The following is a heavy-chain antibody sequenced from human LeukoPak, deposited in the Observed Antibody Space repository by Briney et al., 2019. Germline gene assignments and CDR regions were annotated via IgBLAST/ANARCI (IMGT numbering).Heavy chain of an antibody. Sequence: AETVSLTCAVYGVSFSGYYWSWIRQPPGKGLEWIGEINHSGSNNYNPSLKSRVTISVDASKNQFSLKLSSVTAADTAVYYCARGRPNWNYFDYWGQGTLVTVSS. V-gene: IGHV4-34*01. CDR2: INHSGSN. CDR3: ARGRPNWNYFDY. D-gene: IGHD1-1*01. J-gene: IGHJ4*02. CDR1: GVSFSGYY.